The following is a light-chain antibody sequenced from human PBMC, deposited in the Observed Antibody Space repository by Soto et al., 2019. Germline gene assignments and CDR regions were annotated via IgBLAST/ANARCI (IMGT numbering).Light chain of an antibody. CDR1: QSVNHN. CDR3: QQTYNLPRT. CDR2: DKS. V-gene: IGKV3-15*01. Sequence: EIVITQSPDTLYVSPGERVSPSCRASQSVNHNLAWYQQKPGQAPRLLIFDKSSRAPGVPARFSGSGSGTEFTLTINKMQREDFATYYCQQTYNLPRTFGQGTKVDIK. J-gene: IGKJ1*01.